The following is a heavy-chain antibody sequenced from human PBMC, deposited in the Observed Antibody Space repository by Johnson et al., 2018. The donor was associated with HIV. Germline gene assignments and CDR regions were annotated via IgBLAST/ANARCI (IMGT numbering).Heavy chain of an antibody. CDR2: IAYDGSNK. CDR3: ARDRTVSELGDAFDI. CDR1: GFTFDEYG. D-gene: IGHD7-27*01. V-gene: IGHV3-30*03. Sequence: QMLLVESGGGVVRPGWSLRLSCAASGFTFDEYGLSWVRQVPGKGLEWVAVIAYDGSNKYYADSVKGRFTISRDNSKNTLYLQMGSLRAEDMAVYYCARDRTVSELGDAFDIWGQGTMVTVSS. J-gene: IGHJ3*02.